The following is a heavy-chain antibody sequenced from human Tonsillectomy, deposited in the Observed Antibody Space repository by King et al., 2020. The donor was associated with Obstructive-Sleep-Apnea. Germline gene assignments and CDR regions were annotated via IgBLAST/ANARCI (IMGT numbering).Heavy chain of an antibody. CDR1: GYTFTSYY. Sequence: QLVQSGAEVKKPGASVKVSCKASGYTFTSYYMHWVRQAPGQGLEWMGIINPSGGSTSYAQKFQGRVTMTRDTSTSTVYMELSSLRSEDTAVYYCARGSYYDMLTGYYGDAFDIWGQGTMVTVSS. CDR2: INPSGGST. D-gene: IGHD3-9*01. J-gene: IGHJ3*02. V-gene: IGHV1-46*03. CDR3: ARGSYYDMLTGYYGDAFDI.